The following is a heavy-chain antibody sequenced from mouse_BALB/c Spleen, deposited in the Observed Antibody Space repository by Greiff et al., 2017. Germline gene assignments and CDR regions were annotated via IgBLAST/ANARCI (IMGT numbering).Heavy chain of an antibody. CDR1: GYSFTSYW. D-gene: IGHD4-1*01. CDR2: IDPSDSET. CDR3: ARGATGSWFAY. J-gene: IGHJ3*01. Sequence: QVQLQQSGPQLVRPGASVKISCKASGYSFTSYWMHWVKQRPGQGLEWIGMIDPSDSETRLNQKFKDKATLTVDKSSSTAYMQLSSPTSEDSAVYYCARGATGSWFAYWGQGTLVTVSA. V-gene: IGHV1S126*01.